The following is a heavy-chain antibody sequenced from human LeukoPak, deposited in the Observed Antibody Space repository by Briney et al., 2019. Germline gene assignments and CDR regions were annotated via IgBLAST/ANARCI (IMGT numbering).Heavy chain of an antibody. CDR1: GFTFSSHW. V-gene: IGHV3-7*03. CDR2: IKEDGSKK. Sequence: GGSLRLSCAASGFTFSSHWMTWVRQAPGKGLEWVANIKEDGSKKNYVDSVKGRFTISRDNPKNSLYLQMNSVRAEDTAVYYCARDLDLDYWGQGTLVTVSS. J-gene: IGHJ4*02. CDR3: ARDLDLDY.